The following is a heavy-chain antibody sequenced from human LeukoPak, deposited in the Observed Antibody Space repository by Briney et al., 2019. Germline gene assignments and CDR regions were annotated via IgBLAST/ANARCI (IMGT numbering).Heavy chain of an antibody. CDR1: GGSISSYY. CDR2: IYYSGST. Sequence: SETLSLTCTVSGGSISSYYWSWIRQPPGKGLEWIGYIYYSGSTDYNSSLKSRVTISVDTSKNQFSLKLSSVTAADTAVYYCARARRDYSNHLFDYWGQGTLVTVSS. V-gene: IGHV4-59*01. D-gene: IGHD4-11*01. J-gene: IGHJ4*02. CDR3: ARARRDYSNHLFDY.